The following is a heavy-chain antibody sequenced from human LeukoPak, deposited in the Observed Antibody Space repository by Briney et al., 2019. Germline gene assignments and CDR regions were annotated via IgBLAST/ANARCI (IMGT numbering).Heavy chain of an antibody. Sequence: PSGTLSLPCTVSGGSISSSSYYWSWVRRPPGTGLGWIEYIYYSGSTNYNPSLKSRVTISVDTSKNQFSLKLSSVTAADTAVYYCASLRERSYYARGFDYWGQGTLVTVSS. D-gene: IGHD1-26*01. CDR3: ASLRERSYYARGFDY. J-gene: IGHJ4*02. V-gene: IGHV4-61*05. CDR2: IYYSGST. CDR1: GGSISSSSYY.